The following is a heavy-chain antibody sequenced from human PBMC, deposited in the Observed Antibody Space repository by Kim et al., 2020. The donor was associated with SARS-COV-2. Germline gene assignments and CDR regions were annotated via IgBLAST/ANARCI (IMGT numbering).Heavy chain of an antibody. CDR2: ISSSSSYI. D-gene: IGHD1-7*01. J-gene: IGHJ3*02. CDR3: ARGPYNWNYEVFLPFDI. CDR1: GFTFSSYS. V-gene: IGHV3-21*01. Sequence: GGSLRLSCAASGFTFSSYSMNWVRQAPGKGLEWVSSISSSSSYIYYADSVKGRFTISRDNAKNSLYLQMNSLRAEDTAVYYCARGPYNWNYEVFLPFDIWGQGTMVTVSS.